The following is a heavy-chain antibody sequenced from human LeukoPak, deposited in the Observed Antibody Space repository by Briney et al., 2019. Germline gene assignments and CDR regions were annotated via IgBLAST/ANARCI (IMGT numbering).Heavy chain of an antibody. V-gene: IGHV4-39*01. CDR2: IYYSGGT. D-gene: IGHD3-10*01. J-gene: IGHJ4*02. Sequence: SETLSLTCTVSGGSISSSSYYWGWIRQPPGKGLEWIGSIYYSGGTYYNPSLKSRVTISVDTSKNQFSLKLSSVTAADTAVYYCARGKVLWFGPRYFDYWGQGTLVTVSS. CDR1: GGSISSSSYY. CDR3: ARGKVLWFGPRYFDY.